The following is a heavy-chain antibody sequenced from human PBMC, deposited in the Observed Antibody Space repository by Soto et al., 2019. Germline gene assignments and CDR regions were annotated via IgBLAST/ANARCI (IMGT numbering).Heavy chain of an antibody. CDR1: GGSISGFY. J-gene: IGHJ4*02. D-gene: IGHD3-10*01. V-gene: IGHV4-4*07. CDR2: VYSSGST. Sequence: PSETLSLTCTVSGGSISGFYWSWVRQPPGKGLEWLGFVYSSGSTNYNPSLKSRLTMSADTSKNQVSLGLTSVTAADSAVYHCARSDCVGELSLDYWGPGALVPVSS. CDR3: ARSDCVGELSLDY.